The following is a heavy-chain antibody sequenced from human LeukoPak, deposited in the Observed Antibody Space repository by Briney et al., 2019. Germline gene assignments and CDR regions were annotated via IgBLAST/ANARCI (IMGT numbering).Heavy chain of an antibody. CDR2: ISGSGGST. J-gene: IGHJ3*02. D-gene: IGHD3-10*01. CDR3: AKDRLLSDAFDI. Sequence: GGSLRLSCAASGFTFSSYGMSWVRQAPGKGLEWVSAISGSGGSTYYADSVKGRFTISRDNSKNTLYLQMNSLRAEDTAVYYCAKDRLLSDAFDIWGQGTMVTVSS. V-gene: IGHV3-23*01. CDR1: GFTFSSYG.